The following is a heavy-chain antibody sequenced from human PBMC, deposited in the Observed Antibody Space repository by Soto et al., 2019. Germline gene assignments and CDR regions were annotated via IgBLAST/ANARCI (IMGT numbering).Heavy chain of an antibody. J-gene: IGHJ6*03. CDR1: GFTVSSNY. D-gene: IGHD1-1*01. CDR3: AIDGWNPPYYYMDV. CDR2: IYSGGST. Sequence: EVQLVESGGGLVQPGGSLRLSCAASGFTVSSNYMSWVRQAPGKGLEWVSVIYSGGSTYYADSVKGRFTISRDNSKNTLYLQMNSLRAEDMAVYYCAIDGWNPPYYYMDVWGKGTTVTVSS. V-gene: IGHV3-66*01.